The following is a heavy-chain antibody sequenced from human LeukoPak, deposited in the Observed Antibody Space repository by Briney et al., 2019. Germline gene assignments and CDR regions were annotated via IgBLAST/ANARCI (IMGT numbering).Heavy chain of an antibody. CDR2: IKQDGSEK. J-gene: IGHJ3*02. D-gene: IGHD2-15*01. V-gene: IGHV3-7*01. Sequence: GGSLRLSCAASGFTLSSYWMSWVRQAPGKGLEWVANIKQDGSEKYYVDSVKGRFTISRDNAKNSLYLQMNSLRAEDTAVYYCARDGGSDAFNIWGQGTMVTVSS. CDR3: ARDGGSDAFNI. CDR1: GFTLSSYW.